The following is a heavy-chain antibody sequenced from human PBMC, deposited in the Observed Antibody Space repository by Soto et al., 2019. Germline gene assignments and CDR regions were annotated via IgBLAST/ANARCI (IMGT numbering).Heavy chain of an antibody. V-gene: IGHV3-23*01. J-gene: IGHJ4*02. CDR1: GFTFSNFA. CDR2: ISGSGDDT. CDR3: ANPIPKTGTTFWF. Sequence: QLLESGGGFVQPGGSLRLSCVASGFTFSNFAMAWVRQAPGEWLEWVSAISGSGDDTFYAVSMKGRFTISRDNSKDTLYLQINSLRAEDTAVYYCANPIPKTGTTFWFWGQGTLVTVSS. D-gene: IGHD1-1*01.